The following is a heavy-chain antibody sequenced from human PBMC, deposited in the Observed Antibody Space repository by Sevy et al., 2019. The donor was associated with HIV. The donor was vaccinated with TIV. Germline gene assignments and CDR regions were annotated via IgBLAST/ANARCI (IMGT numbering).Heavy chain of an antibody. CDR3: ARALGMATFGQIRFDS. D-gene: IGHD5-12*01. V-gene: IGHV4-38-2*01. CDR2: IYRSGTT. Sequence: SETLSLTCAVSSYSVGSDNYWGWIRQSPGKGLEWIGIIYRSGTTYYNPSLKSRVTISVDTSKNQFSLKLSSVTASDTAVYFCARALGMATFGQIRFDSWGQGTLLTVSS. J-gene: IGHJ5*01. CDR1: SYSVGSDNY.